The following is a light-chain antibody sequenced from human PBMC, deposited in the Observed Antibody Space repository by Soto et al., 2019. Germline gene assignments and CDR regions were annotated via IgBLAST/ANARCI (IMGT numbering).Light chain of an antibody. CDR2: EGS. CDR1: SSDVGSYNL. Sequence: QAVVTQPASVSGSPGQSITISCTGTSSDVGSYNLVSWYQQHPGKAPKLVIYEGSKRPSGVSNRFSGSKSGNTASLTISGLQAEDEADYYCCSYTGSDTSRVFGGGTKLTVL. J-gene: IGLJ3*02. V-gene: IGLV2-23*01. CDR3: CSYTGSDTSRV.